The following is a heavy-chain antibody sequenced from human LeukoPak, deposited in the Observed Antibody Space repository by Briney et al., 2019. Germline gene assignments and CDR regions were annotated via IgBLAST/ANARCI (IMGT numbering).Heavy chain of an antibody. CDR2: IYYSGST. J-gene: IGHJ4*02. Sequence: PSETLSLTCTVSGGSISSYYWSWIRQPPGKGLEWIGYIYYSGSTNYNPSLKSRVTISVDTSKNQFSLKLSSVTAADTAVYYCARDPYGDSRIDYWGQGTLVTVSS. CDR1: GGSISSYY. D-gene: IGHD4-17*01. V-gene: IGHV4-59*01. CDR3: ARDPYGDSRIDY.